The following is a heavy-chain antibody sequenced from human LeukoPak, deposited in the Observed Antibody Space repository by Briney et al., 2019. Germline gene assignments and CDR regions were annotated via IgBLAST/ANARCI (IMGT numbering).Heavy chain of an antibody. CDR1: GGSISSYY. J-gene: IGHJ6*03. V-gene: IGHV4-59*01. CDR3: ARGTARDYYYYMDV. D-gene: IGHD6-6*01. CDR2: IYYSGST. Sequence: SETLSLTCTVSGGSISSYYLNWIRQPPGKGLEWIGYIYYSGSTNYSPSLKSRVTISVDTSKNQFSLKLSSVTAADTAVYYCARGTARDYYYYMDVWGKGTTVTVSS.